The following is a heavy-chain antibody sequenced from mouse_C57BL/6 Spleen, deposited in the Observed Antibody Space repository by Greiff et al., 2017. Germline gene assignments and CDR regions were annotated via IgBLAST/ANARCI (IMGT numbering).Heavy chain of an antibody. CDR3: ARKETGTGFDY. J-gene: IGHJ2*01. V-gene: IGHV1-81*01. D-gene: IGHD4-1*01. CDR2: IYPRSGNT. CDR1: GYTFTSYG. Sequence: VQLQQSGAELARPGASVKLSCKASGYTFTSYGISWVKQRTGQGLEWIGEIYPRSGNTYYNEKFKGKATLTADKSSSTAYMELRSLTSEDSAVYFCARKETGTGFDYWGQGTTLTVSS.